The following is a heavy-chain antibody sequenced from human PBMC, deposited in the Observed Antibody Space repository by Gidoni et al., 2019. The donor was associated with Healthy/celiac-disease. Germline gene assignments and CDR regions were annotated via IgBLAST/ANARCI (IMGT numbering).Heavy chain of an antibody. V-gene: IGHV3-21*01. CDR1: GFTFISFS. J-gene: IGHJ4*02. CDR2: ISSSSSYI. CDR3: ARDRTHAVSRALDY. Sequence: EVQLVESGGGLVKPGGSLRLSRAASGFTFISFSMNWVRQAPGKGLEWVSSISSSSSYIYYADSVKGRFTISRDNAKNSLYLQMNSLRAEDTAVYYCARDRTHAVSRALDYWGQGTLVTVSS.